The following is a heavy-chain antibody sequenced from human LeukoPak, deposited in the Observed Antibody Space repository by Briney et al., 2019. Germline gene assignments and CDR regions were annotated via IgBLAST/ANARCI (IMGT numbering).Heavy chain of an antibody. J-gene: IGHJ4*02. V-gene: IGHV3-21*01. D-gene: IGHD1-26*01. CDR1: GFTFSSYS. CDR2: ISSSSSYI. CDR3: ARAEYSGSYYGY. Sequence: PGGSLRLSCAASGFTFSSYSMTWVRQAPGKGLEWVSSISSSSSYIYYADSVKGRFTISRDNAKNSLYLQMNSLRAEDTAVYYCARAEYSGSYYGYWGQGTLVTVSS.